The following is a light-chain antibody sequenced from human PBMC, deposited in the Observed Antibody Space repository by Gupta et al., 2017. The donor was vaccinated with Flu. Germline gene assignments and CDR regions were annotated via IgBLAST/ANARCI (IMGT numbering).Light chain of an antibody. J-gene: IGLJ2*01. CDR3: SSYTSGSASIVV. Sequence: MIYAVSNRLSGGSNRVSGSKSGNTASLTISGLQAEDDADYYSSSYTSGSASIVVFGGGTKLTVL. V-gene: IGLV2-14*03. CDR2: AVS.